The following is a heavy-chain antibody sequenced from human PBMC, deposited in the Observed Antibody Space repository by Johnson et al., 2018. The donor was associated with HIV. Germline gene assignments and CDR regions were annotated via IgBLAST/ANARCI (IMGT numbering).Heavy chain of an antibody. D-gene: IGHD3-16*01. CDR3: ARDGGGRDAFDI. CDR2: IYSGGST. Sequence: MQLVESGGGLIQPGGSLRLSCAASGFTVSSNYMSWVRQAPGKGLEWVSVIYSGGSTYYADSVKGRFTISRDNSKNTLDLQITSLRAEDTAVYYCARDGGGRDAFDIWGQGTMVTVSS. V-gene: IGHV3-53*01. J-gene: IGHJ3*02. CDR1: GFTVSSNY.